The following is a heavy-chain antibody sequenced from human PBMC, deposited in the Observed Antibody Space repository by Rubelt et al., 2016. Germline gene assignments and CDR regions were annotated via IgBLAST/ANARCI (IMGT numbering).Heavy chain of an antibody. J-gene: IGHJ4*02. D-gene: IGHD2-15*01. V-gene: IGHV4-31*09. CDR1: GFAVRTDGYY. CDR3: NSVVVHRFDY. CDR2: IFNSGSN. Sequence: QVQLQESGPGIVKPSQTLSLNCRVSGFAVRTDGYYWDWSRQHPWKGLEWKGYIFNSGSNSYNPARKNRVTISVDKSKNHLSLKTSAVTAADTAVYYCNSVVVHRFDYWGQGTLVTVSS.